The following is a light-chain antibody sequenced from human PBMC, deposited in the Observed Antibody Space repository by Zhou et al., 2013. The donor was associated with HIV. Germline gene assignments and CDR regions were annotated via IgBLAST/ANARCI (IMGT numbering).Light chain of an antibody. Sequence: EIVMTQSPATLSVSPGERATLSCRASQTVSNKVAWYQQKPGQAPRLLIYDASNRATGIPARFSGSGSGTDFTLTISSLEPEDFAVYYCQQRSNWPLTFGGGTKVEIK. V-gene: IGKV3-11*01. CDR2: DAS. CDR3: QQRSNWPLT. J-gene: IGKJ4*01. CDR1: QTVSNK.